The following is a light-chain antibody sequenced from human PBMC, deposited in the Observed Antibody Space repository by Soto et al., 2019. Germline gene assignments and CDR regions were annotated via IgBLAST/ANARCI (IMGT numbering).Light chain of an antibody. V-gene: IGKV3-15*01. CDR3: QQYNNWPFT. Sequence: EIVMTQSPATLSVSPGERATFSYRASQSVSSNLAWYQQKPGQAPRLLIYGASTRATGIPARFSGSGSGTEFTLTISSLQSEDFAVYYCQQYNNWPFTFGPGTKVDIK. J-gene: IGKJ3*01. CDR1: QSVSSN. CDR2: GAS.